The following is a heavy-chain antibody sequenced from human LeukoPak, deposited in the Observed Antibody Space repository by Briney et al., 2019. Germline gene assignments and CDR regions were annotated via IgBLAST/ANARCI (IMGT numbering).Heavy chain of an antibody. J-gene: IGHJ5*02. V-gene: IGHV4-59*12. Sequence: SETLSLTCAVYGDSFSGYYRGWIRQPPRKGLEWIGSIYYSGSTNYNPSLKSRVTISVDTSKNQFSLKLSSVTAADTAVYYCARDLAIFGVVSSNWFDPWGQGTLVTVSS. CDR2: IYYSGST. D-gene: IGHD3-3*01. CDR3: ARDLAIFGVVSSNWFDP. CDR1: GDSFSGYY.